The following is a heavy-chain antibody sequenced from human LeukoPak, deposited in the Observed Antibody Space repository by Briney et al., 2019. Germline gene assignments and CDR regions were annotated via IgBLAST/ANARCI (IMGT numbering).Heavy chain of an antibody. D-gene: IGHD3-3*01. CDR1: GFTFSSYS. J-gene: IGHJ4*02. Sequence: PGGSLRLSCAASGFTFSSYSMNWVRQAPGKGLEWVSSISSSSYIYYADSVKGRFTISRDNAKNSLYLQMNSLRAEDTAVYYCARDRDFGVVIHPLTDYWGQGTLVTVSS. CDR3: ARDRDFGVVIHPLTDY. V-gene: IGHV3-21*01. CDR2: ISSSSYI.